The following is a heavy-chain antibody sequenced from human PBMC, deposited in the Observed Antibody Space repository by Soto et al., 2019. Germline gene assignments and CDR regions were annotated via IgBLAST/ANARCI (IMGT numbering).Heavy chain of an antibody. CDR3: VRGGSSRSY. CDR1: GFTFTNYI. CDR2: LSSGSRYV. V-gene: IGHV3-21*01. J-gene: IGHJ4*02. Sequence: GGSLRLSCTASGFTFTNYIVTWVRQAPGKGLEWVSSLSSGSRYVYYVDSVKGRFTISRDDAKNSVYLQMNSLRAEDAAVYYCVRGGSSRSYWGQGSRVTVS. D-gene: IGHD3-16*02.